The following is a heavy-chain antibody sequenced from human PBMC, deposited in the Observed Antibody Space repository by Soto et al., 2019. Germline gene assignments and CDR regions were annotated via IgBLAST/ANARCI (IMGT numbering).Heavy chain of an antibody. CDR1: GFTFSSYA. Sequence: GGSLRLSCAASGFTFSSYAMHWVRQAPGKGLEWVAVISYDGSNKYYADSVKGRFTISRDNSKNTLYLQMNSLRAEDTAVYYCARDRLAVDSPTYYFDYWGQGTLVTVPQ. CDR2: ISYDGSNK. D-gene: IGHD5-12*01. J-gene: IGHJ4*02. CDR3: ARDRLAVDSPTYYFDY. V-gene: IGHV3-30-3*01.